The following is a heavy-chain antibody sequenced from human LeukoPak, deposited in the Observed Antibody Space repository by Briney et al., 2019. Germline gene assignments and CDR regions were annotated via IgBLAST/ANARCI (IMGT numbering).Heavy chain of an antibody. CDR1: DGSISSSSYY. CDR2: IYTSGST. CDR3: ARVWGSSGWYGNNWFDH. J-gene: IGHJ5*02. Sequence: KPSETLSLTCTVSDGSISSSSYYWSWIRQPAGKGLEWIGRIYTSGSTNYNPSLKSRVTMSVDTSKNQVFLKLSSVTAADTAVYYWARVWGSSGWYGNNWFDHWGQGTLVIVSS. V-gene: IGHV4-61*02. D-gene: IGHD6-19*01.